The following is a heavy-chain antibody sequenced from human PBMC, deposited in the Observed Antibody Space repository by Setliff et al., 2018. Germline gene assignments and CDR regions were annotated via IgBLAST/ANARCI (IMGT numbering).Heavy chain of an antibody. D-gene: IGHD2-15*01. CDR2: MNPNSGNT. CDR3: ARSPALLGIVYLDP. Sequence: ASVKVSCKASGYTFTSYDINWVRQATGQGLEWMGWMNPNSGNTGYAQKFQGRVTMTRNTSISTAYMELSSLRSEDTAVYYCARSPALLGIVYLDPWGQGTRVTVSS. V-gene: IGHV1-8*01. J-gene: IGHJ5*02. CDR1: GYTFTSYD.